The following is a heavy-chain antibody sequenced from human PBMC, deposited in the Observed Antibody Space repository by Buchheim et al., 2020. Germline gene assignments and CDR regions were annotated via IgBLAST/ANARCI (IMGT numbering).Heavy chain of an antibody. CDR1: GYTFTGYY. D-gene: IGHD3-10*01. Sequence: QVQLVQSGAEVKKPGASVKVSCKASGYTFTGYYMHWVRQAPGQGLEWMGRINPNSGCTNYAQKFQGRVTMTRDTSISTAYMELSRLRSDDTAVYYWARGPNTLLWFRELSQGGMDVWGQGTT. V-gene: IGHV1-2*06. CDR2: INPNSGCT. CDR3: ARGPNTLLWFRELSQGGMDV. J-gene: IGHJ6*02.